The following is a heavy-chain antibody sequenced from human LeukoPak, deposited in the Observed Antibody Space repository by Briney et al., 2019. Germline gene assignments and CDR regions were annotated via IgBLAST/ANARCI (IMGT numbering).Heavy chain of an antibody. J-gene: IGHJ6*02. Sequence: TGGSLRLSCAASGFTFSSYAMSWVRQAPGKGLEWVSAISGSGGSTYYADSVKGRFTISRDNSKNTLYLQMNSLRAEDTAVYYCASLPYGDYVYYYYGMDVWGQGTTVTVSS. CDR2: ISGSGGST. D-gene: IGHD4-17*01. CDR3: ASLPYGDYVYYYYGMDV. CDR1: GFTFSSYA. V-gene: IGHV3-23*01.